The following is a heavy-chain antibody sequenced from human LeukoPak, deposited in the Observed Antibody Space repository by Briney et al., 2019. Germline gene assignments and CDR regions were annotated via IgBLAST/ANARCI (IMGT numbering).Heavy chain of an antibody. CDR2: IWYGGSNK. CDR1: GFTFSSYG. V-gene: IGHV3-30*02. Sequence: GGSLRLSCAASGFTFSSYGMHWVRQAPGKGLEWVAVIWYGGSNKYYADSVKGRFTISRDNSKNTLYLQMNSLRAEDTAVYYCAKGFGYSSSWYPLGDAFDIWGQGTMVTVSS. J-gene: IGHJ3*02. CDR3: AKGFGYSSSWYPLGDAFDI. D-gene: IGHD6-13*01.